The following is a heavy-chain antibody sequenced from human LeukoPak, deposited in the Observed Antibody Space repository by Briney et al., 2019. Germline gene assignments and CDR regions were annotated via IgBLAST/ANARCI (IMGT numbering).Heavy chain of an antibody. D-gene: IGHD1-26*01. J-gene: IGHJ4*02. V-gene: IGHV1-2*02. Sequence: ASVKVPCKASGYTFISYDINWVRQAAGQGLEWMGWINPNSGGTNYAQKFQGRVTMTRDTSISTAYMELSRLRSDDTAVYYCARSERSKWEPPGDYWGQGALVTVSS. CDR1: GYTFISYD. CDR3: ARSERSKWEPPGDY. CDR2: INPNSGGT.